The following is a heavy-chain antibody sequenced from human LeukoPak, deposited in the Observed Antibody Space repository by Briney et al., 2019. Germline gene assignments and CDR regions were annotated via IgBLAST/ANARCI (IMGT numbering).Heavy chain of an antibody. D-gene: IGHD6-19*01. J-gene: IGHJ4*02. CDR2: ISWNSGSI. CDR3: AKDMAMVLTGYSSGRLDY. CDR1: GFTFDDYA. Sequence: GRSLRLSCAASGFTFDDYAMHWVRQAPGKGLEWVSGISWNSGSIGYADSVKGRFTISRDNAKNSPYLQMNSLRAEDTALYYCAKDMAMVLTGYSSGRLDYWGQGTLVTVSS. V-gene: IGHV3-9*01.